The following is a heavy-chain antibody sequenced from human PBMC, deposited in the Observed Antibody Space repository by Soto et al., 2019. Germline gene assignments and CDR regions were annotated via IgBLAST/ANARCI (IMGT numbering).Heavy chain of an antibody. CDR1: GYTFTSYD. V-gene: IGHV1-8*01. Sequence: QVQLVQSGAEVKKPGASVKVSCKASGYTFTSYDINWVRQATGQGLEWMGWMNPNSGNTGYAQKFQGRVTMTRNTSISTAYMELSSLRSEDTAVYYCASYYDFWSGYYYCMDVWGQGTTVTVSS. J-gene: IGHJ6*02. CDR3: ASYYDFWSGYYYCMDV. D-gene: IGHD3-3*01. CDR2: MNPNSGNT.